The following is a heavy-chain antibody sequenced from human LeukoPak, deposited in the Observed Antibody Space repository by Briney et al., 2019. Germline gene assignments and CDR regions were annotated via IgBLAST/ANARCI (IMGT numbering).Heavy chain of an antibody. CDR1: GFTFDDYT. CDR2: ISWDGGST. CDR3: AKVTRAAVHTPPSFDY. V-gene: IGHV3-43*01. J-gene: IGHJ4*02. D-gene: IGHD6-13*01. Sequence: GGSLRLSCAASGFTFDDYTMHWVRQAPGKGLEWVSLISWDGGSTYYADSVKGRFTISRDNSKNSLYLQMNSLRTEDTALYYCAKVTRAAVHTPPSFDYWGEGTLVTVSS.